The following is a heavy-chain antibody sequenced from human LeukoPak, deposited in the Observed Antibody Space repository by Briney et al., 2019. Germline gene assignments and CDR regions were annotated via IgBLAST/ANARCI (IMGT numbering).Heavy chain of an antibody. J-gene: IGHJ4*02. Sequence: GESLKISCQGSGHRFNSHWIGWVRQMPGKGLEWMGSVFLDDSDTRYSPSFQGQVTISAAKSISTVYLQWNGLKASDTAMYYCARLQTPFDSGYDLGGGFDYWGQGTLITVSS. CDR2: VFLDDSDT. CDR3: ARLQTPFDSGYDLGGGFDY. V-gene: IGHV5-51*01. CDR1: GHRFNSHW. D-gene: IGHD5-12*01.